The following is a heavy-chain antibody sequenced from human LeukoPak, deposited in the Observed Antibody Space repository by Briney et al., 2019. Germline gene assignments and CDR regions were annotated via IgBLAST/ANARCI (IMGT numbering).Heavy chain of an antibody. CDR3: ARGGGVDILTGFQY. V-gene: IGHV4-59*08. J-gene: IGHJ4*02. CDR2: IFHSGST. Sequence: PSETLSLTCTVSGGSISNYYWSWIRQPPGKGLEWIGYIFHSGSTNYNPSLKTRLTISVDTSKNQFSLKLTSVTAADTAVYYCARGGGVDILTGFQYWGQGTLVTVSS. D-gene: IGHD3-9*01. CDR1: GGSISNYY.